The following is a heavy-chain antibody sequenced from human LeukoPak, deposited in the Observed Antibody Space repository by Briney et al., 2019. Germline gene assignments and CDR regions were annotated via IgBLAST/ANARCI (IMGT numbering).Heavy chain of an antibody. V-gene: IGHV1-46*01. CDR3: ARLVSKKSYFYY. CDR2: INPSCGST. Sequence: ASVKVSCKSSGYIFTRYYMHGVRQPPAQGLEWMGIINPSCGSTSYAQKFQGRVTMTRDMYTSTVYMEVNSLSSKDRAVYDFARLVSKKSYFYYWGQGTLVTVSS. CDR1: GYIFTRYY. J-gene: IGHJ4*02. D-gene: IGHD1-14*01.